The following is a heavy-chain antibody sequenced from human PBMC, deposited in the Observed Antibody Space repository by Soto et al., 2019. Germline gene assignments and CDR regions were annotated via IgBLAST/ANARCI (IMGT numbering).Heavy chain of an antibody. CDR3: ARRGDSTGTYYFDF. CDR2: ISASGAGT. D-gene: IGHD3-22*01. CDR1: GFAFNSYV. V-gene: IGHV3-23*01. Sequence: EVQLLESGGGLVQPGESLRLSCEASGFAFNSYVMGWVRQAPGKGLEWVSGISASGAGTFYADSVKGRFSISRDNSKNILSLQISSLRVDDSAMYYCARRGDSTGTYYFDFWGRGTLVTVSS. J-gene: IGHJ4*02.